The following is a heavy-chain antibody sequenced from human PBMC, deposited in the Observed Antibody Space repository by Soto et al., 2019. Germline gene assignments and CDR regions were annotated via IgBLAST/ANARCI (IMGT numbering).Heavy chain of an antibody. Sequence: ASVKVSCKASGYTFTNYSIHWVRQAPGQRLEWMGRIIADDGNTRYPQSFQGRVTITRDTSASTAYMELSSLRSEDTAVYYCARFSGGGSGNNFDYWGQGTPVTVSS. J-gene: IGHJ4*02. D-gene: IGHD3-10*01. CDR1: GYTFTNYS. CDR2: IIADDGNT. CDR3: ARFSGGGSGNNFDY. V-gene: IGHV1-3*01.